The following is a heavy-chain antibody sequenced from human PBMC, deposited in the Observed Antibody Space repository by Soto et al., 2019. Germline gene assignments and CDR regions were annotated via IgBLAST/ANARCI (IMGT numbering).Heavy chain of an antibody. CDR2: ISNSGST. D-gene: IGHD3-10*01. CDR1: GDSINNADYY. V-gene: IGHV4-30-4*01. Sequence: PSETLSLTCTVSGDSINNADYYWSWIRQPPGKGLEWIGYISNSGSTFHNPSLRGRLSMSIDTSKNQFSLRLTSVTAADTAVYYCARYKVGGSGSYYNAWFDPWGQGTLVTVSS. CDR3: ARYKVGGSGSYYNAWFDP. J-gene: IGHJ5*02.